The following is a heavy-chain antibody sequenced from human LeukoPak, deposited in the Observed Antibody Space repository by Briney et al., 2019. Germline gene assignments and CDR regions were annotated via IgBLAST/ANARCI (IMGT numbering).Heavy chain of an antibody. CDR3: ARGMTTVPYFDY. V-gene: IGHV3-21*01. J-gene: IGHJ4*02. D-gene: IGHD4-11*01. CDR2: ISSGGPTT. CDR1: GFTSSSYG. Sequence: GGSLRLSCAASGFTSSSYGMSWVRQTPGKGLEWVSTISSGGPTTYYADSVKGRFTISRDNAKNSLYLQMNSLRAEDTAVYYCARGMTTVPYFDYWGQGTLVTVSS.